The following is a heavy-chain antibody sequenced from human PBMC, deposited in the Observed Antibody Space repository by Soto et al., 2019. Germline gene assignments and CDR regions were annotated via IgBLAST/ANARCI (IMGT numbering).Heavy chain of an antibody. CDR2: IFWDGSNT. J-gene: IGHJ4*02. CDR1: GFTFDDYT. Sequence: EVQLVESGGVVVQPGGSLRLSCAASGFTFDDYTMHWVRQAPGKGLEWVSLIFWDGSNTHYADSVKGRFTISRDNRKNSLYLQMDRLRTKDTALYYCAKDMAYGGNSGPFDYWGQGTLVTVSS. CDR3: AKDMAYGGNSGPFDY. V-gene: IGHV3-43*01. D-gene: IGHD4-17*01.